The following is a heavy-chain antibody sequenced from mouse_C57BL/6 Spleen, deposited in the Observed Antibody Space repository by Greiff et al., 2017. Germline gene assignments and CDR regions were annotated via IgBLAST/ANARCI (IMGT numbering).Heavy chain of an antibody. V-gene: IGHV1-55*01. CDR1: GYNFTSYW. CDR3: AQQAWTYSMDY. Sequence: QVQLQQPGAELVKPGASVKLSCKASGYNFTSYWITWVKQRPGQGLEWIGDIYPGSGSTNYNEKFTSNTTLTVDTSSSTAYMQSSSLTSEASAVYYCAQQAWTYSMDYWGQGTSVTVSS. J-gene: IGHJ4*01. CDR2: IYPGSGST.